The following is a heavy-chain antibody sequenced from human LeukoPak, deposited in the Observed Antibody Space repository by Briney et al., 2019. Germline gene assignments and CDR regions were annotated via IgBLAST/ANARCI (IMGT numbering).Heavy chain of an antibody. J-gene: IGHJ5*02. V-gene: IGHV4-59*01. CDR3: ARTGARGYSS. CDR1: GGSISSYY. Sequence: SETLSLTCTVSGGSISSYYWSWIRQPPGKGLEWIGYIYYSGSTNCNPSLKSRVTISVDTSKNQFSLKLSSVTAADTAVYYCARTGARGYSSWGQGTLVTVSS. D-gene: IGHD5-18*01. CDR2: IYYSGST.